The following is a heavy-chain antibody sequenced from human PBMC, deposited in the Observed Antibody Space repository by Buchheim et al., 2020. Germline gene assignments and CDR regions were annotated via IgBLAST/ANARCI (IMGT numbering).Heavy chain of an antibody. CDR1: GFTFSSYG. J-gene: IGHJ6*02. D-gene: IGHD6-6*01. Sequence: QVQLVESGGGVVQPGRSLRLSCAASGFTFSSYGMHWVRQAPGKGLEWVAVISYDGSNKYYADSVKGRFTISRDNSKNTLYLQMNSLRAEDTAVYYCAKESRSIAARRYYYGMDVWGQGTT. CDR2: ISYDGSNK. CDR3: AKESRSIAARRYYYGMDV. V-gene: IGHV3-30*18.